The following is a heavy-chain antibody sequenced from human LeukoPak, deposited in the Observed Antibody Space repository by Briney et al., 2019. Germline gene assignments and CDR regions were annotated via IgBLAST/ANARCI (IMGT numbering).Heavy chain of an antibody. Sequence: SSETLSLTCAVYGGSFSAYYWSWIRQPPGKGLEWIGEINHRGSTNYNPSLKSRVTISVDTSKNQFSLKLSSVTAADTAVYYCSRELAWGPADYWGQGALVTVSS. V-gene: IGHV4-34*01. CDR2: INHRGST. J-gene: IGHJ4*02. CDR3: SRELAWGPADY. D-gene: IGHD7-27*01. CDR1: GGSFSAYY.